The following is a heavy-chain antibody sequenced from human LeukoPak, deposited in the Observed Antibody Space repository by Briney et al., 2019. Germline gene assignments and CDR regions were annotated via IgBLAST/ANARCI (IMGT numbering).Heavy chain of an antibody. CDR2: IIPILGIA. Sequence: SVKVSCKASGGTFSSYTISWVRQAPGQGLEWMGRIIPILGIANYAQKFQGRVTITADKSTSTAYMELSSLRSEDTAVYCCARGQGVVVKDWFDPWGQGTLVTVSS. CDR1: GGTFSSYT. V-gene: IGHV1-69*02. J-gene: IGHJ5*02. CDR3: ARGQGVVVKDWFDP. D-gene: IGHD2-15*01.